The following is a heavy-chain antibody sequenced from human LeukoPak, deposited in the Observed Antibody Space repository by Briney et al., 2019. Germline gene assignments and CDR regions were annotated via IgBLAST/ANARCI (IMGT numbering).Heavy chain of an antibody. J-gene: IGHJ5*01. CDR3: AKPISGGLAVTADWFAP. CDR1: GFAFSFFA. V-gene: IGHV3-23*01. Sequence: GGSLRLSCEASGFAFSFFAMSWLRQAPGKGLELFSTINANSGTRSYAASVRGRFTISRDNSKNTRYLQLNALRADDTAVYYCAKPISGGLAVTADWFAPWGQGTLVVVSS. D-gene: IGHD6-19*01. CDR2: INANSGTR.